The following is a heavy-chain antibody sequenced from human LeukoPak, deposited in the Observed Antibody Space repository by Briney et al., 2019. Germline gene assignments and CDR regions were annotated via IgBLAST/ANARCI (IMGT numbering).Heavy chain of an antibody. CDR2: IYYSGST. CDR3: ARPGVYWRGGSCSSGHYFDY. D-gene: IGHD2-15*01. Sequence: SETMSLTCTVSGGSISSSSYYWGWLRQPPGKELEWIGSIYYSGSTYYNPSLKSRVTISVDTSKNQFSLKLSSVTAAGTAVCYCARPGVYWRGGSCSSGHYFDYSGQGKLVTVSS. V-gene: IGHV4-39*01. J-gene: IGHJ4*02. CDR1: GGSISSSSYY.